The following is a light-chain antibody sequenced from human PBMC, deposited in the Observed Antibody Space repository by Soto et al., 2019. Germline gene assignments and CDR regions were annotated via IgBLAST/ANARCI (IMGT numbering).Light chain of an antibody. CDR1: QSVSSSF. V-gene: IGKV3-20*01. Sequence: EIVLTQSPGTLSLSPGERATLSCRASQSVSSSFLAWYQQKPGQAPRLLIYAASSRATGFPDRFSGSGSGTDFTLTISRLEPEDFAVYYCQHYGNSLWTFGQGTKADIK. CDR2: AAS. J-gene: IGKJ1*01. CDR3: QHYGNSLWT.